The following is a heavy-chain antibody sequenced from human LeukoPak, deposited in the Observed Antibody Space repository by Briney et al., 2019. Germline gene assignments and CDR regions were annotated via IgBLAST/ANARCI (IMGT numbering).Heavy chain of an antibody. CDR3: TRDTFSARDS. CDR2: INEDGSST. Sequence: GGSLRLSCAASGYTFSSYWMHWVRQGPGKGLVWVSRINEDGSSTSYAESVRGRFTISRDNAKNTLYLQMNSLRAEDAAVYYCTRDTFSARDSWGQGTLVTVSS. CDR1: GYTFSSYW. V-gene: IGHV3-74*01. D-gene: IGHD6-19*01. J-gene: IGHJ4*02.